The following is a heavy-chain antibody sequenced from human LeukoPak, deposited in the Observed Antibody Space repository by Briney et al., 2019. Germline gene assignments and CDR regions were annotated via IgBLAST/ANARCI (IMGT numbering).Heavy chain of an antibody. Sequence: GASVKVSCKASGYTFTRYVISWVRQAPGQGLEWMGWISAYNGNTNYAQKLQGRVTITTDTSTSTAYMELRSLRSDDTAVYYCARWVRYGSWGDYWGQGTLVTVSS. D-gene: IGHD6-13*01. CDR2: ISAYNGNT. J-gene: IGHJ4*02. CDR3: ARWVRYGSWGDY. CDR1: GYTFTRYV. V-gene: IGHV1-18*01.